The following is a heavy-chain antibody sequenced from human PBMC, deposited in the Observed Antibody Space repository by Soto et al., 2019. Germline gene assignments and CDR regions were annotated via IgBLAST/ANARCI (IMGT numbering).Heavy chain of an antibody. V-gene: IGHV3-9*01. CDR2: INWKSDI. CDR1: GFTFDDNA. D-gene: IGHD6-13*01. J-gene: IGHJ1*01. CDR3: VKDESINWYSGHFRH. Sequence: PGGSLRLSCAVSGFTFDDNAMHWVRQAPEKGLEWVSGINWKSDIGYADSVKGRFTISRDNAENSLYLQMNSLRAEDTALYYCVKDESINWYSGHFRHWGQGTLVTVSS.